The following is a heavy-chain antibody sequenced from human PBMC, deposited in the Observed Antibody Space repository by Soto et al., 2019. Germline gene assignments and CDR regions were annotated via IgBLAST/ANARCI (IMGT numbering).Heavy chain of an antibody. CDR2: IYYSGST. J-gene: IGHJ6*02. D-gene: IGHD2-2*01. CDR3: ARQRCSSTSCYAPYYYGMDV. V-gene: IGHV4-31*11. Sequence: SETLSLTCAVSGYSISSAYYWRWIRQHPGKGLEWIGYIYYSGSTYYNPSLKSRVTISVDTSKNQFSLKLSSVTAADTAVYYCARQRCSSTSCYAPYYYGMDVWGQGTTVTVSS. CDR1: GYSISSAYY.